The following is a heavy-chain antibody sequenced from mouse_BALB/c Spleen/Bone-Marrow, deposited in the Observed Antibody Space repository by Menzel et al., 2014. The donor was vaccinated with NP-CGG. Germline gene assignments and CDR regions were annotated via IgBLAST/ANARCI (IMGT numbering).Heavy chain of an antibody. D-gene: IGHD1-1*01. J-gene: IGHJ3*01. V-gene: IGHV5-2*01. Sequence: DVHLVESGGGLVQPGESLKLSCESNEYEFPSHDMSWVRKTPEKRLELVAAINSDGGSTYYPDTMERRFIISRDNSKKTLYLQMSSLRSEGTAFYYCARHGDYYGSSLFAYWGQGTLVTVSA. CDR1: EYEFPSHD. CDR3: ARHGDYYGSSLFAY. CDR2: INSDGGST.